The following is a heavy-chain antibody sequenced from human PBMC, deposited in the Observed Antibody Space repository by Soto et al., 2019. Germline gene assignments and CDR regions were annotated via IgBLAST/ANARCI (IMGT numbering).Heavy chain of an antibody. Sequence: SETLSLTCTVSGDSISDYYWSWIRQAPGKGLEWIGFIYHSGNTNYKSSLKGRVTMSMDTSKSQFFLKLTSVTAADTAAYYCARDQGIGSSGPFDYWGQGALVTVSS. CDR1: GDSISDYY. CDR2: IYHSGNT. D-gene: IGHD6-13*01. J-gene: IGHJ4*02. V-gene: IGHV4-59*01. CDR3: ARDQGIGSSGPFDY.